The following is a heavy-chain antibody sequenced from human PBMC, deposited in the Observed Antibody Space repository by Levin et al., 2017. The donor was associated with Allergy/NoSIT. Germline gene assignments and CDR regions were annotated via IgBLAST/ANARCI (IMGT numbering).Heavy chain of an antibody. Sequence: VKVSCKASGYTFSTYYMHWVRQAPGQGLEWMGIINPSAGSTSCAQKFQDRVTMTWDTSTSTVYMDLSSLTFEDTAVYYCARARWDLFPVLFDYWGQGSLVTVSS. CDR3: ARARWDLFPVLFDY. J-gene: IGHJ4*02. V-gene: IGHV1-46*01. CDR2: INPSAGST. CDR1: GYTFSTYY. D-gene: IGHD1-26*01.